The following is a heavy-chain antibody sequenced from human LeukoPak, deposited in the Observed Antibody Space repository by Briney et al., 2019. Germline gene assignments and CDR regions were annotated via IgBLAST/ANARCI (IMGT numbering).Heavy chain of an antibody. V-gene: IGHV4-59*05. J-gene: IGHJ4*02. D-gene: IGHD2-15*01. CDR2: IYYTGHT. CDR1: AGPISTYY. CDR3: AKLFGSSFFDY. Sequence: SETLSLTCTVSAGPISTYYWSWIRQPPGTGLEWIGSIYYTGHTYYKPSLETRVTLSVDTSQNRFSLKMSSMTAADTAVYYCAKLFGSSFFDYWGQGTLVTVSS.